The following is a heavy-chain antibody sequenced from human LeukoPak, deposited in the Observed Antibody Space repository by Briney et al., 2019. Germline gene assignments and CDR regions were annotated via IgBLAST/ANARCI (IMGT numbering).Heavy chain of an antibody. V-gene: IGHV3-23*01. CDR1: GFTFNTYA. J-gene: IGHJ3*02. CDR3: ARDPNGDYIGAFDM. D-gene: IGHD4-17*01. Sequence: GGSLRLSCEASGFTFNTYAIYWVRQAPGKGLEWVSGICGSGGCTYYADSVKGRFTISRDNSKNTVYLQMNSLTADDTAVYYCARDPNGDYIGAFDMWGRGTLVTVSS. CDR2: ICGSGGCT.